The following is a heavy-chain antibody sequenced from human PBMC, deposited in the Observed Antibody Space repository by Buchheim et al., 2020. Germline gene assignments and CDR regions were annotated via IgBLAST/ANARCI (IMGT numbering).Heavy chain of an antibody. CDR2: ISYDGSNK. V-gene: IGHV3-30*18. Sequence: QVQLVESGGGVVQPGRSLRLSCAASGFTFSSYGMHWVRQAPGKGLEWVAVISYDGSNKYYADSVKGRFTISRDNSTNTLYLQMNSLRAEDTAVYYCAKPMEAGFTIFRVVPLWDYWGQGTL. CDR1: GFTFSSYG. CDR3: AKPMEAGFTIFRVVPLWDY. D-gene: IGHD3-3*01. J-gene: IGHJ4*02.